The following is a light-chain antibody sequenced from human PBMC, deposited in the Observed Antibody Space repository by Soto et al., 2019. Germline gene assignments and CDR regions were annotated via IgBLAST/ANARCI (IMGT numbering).Light chain of an antibody. CDR3: QQTFSTPRT. CDR2: ETS. V-gene: IGKV1-39*01. Sequence: DTQMTQSPSSLSASVGDRITITCRASHNVRSYLNWYQQKPGKAPNLLIYETSILQSGVPSRFSGDGYGTDFTLSISSLHPEDFATYYCQQTFSTPRTFGQGTKVDIK. J-gene: IGKJ1*01. CDR1: HNVRSY.